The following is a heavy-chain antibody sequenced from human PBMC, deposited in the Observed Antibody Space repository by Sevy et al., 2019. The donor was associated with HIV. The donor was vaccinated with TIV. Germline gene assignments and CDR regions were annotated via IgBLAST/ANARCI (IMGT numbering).Heavy chain of an antibody. D-gene: IGHD1-26*01. Sequence: ASVKVSCKTSGYTFTSYIISWVRQAPGQGLEWMGRISAYNGDTKYAQKLQGRVTMTTETSTSTAYMELRSLKSDDTAVDYCARAPSGSQGPGQYFHHWGQGTLVTVSS. CDR1: GYTFTSYI. CDR3: ARAPSGSQGPGQYFHH. J-gene: IGHJ1*01. V-gene: IGHV1-18*01. CDR2: ISAYNGDT.